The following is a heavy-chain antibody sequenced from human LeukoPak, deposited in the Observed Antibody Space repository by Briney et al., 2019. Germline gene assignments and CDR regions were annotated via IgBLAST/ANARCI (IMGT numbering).Heavy chain of an antibody. CDR3: ARDWSDASAASDSFDI. CDR2: INPNSAGT. CDR1: GYTFAGYF. D-gene: IGHD2-15*01. Sequence: ASVKVSRKASGYTFAGYFIHWVRQAPGQGLEWMGWINPNSAGTYSAQKFQGRVTMTRDTSISTAYMEPSRLRSDDTAVYYCARDWSDASAASDSFDIWGQGTMVTVSS. V-gene: IGHV1-2*02. J-gene: IGHJ3*02.